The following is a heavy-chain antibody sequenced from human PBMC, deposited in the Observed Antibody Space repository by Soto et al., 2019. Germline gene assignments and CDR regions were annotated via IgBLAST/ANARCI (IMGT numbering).Heavy chain of an antibody. V-gene: IGHV3-23*01. CDR1: GFTFSSYA. D-gene: IGHD1-1*01. J-gene: IGHJ4*02. CDR3: AKDSEWRGWNEYYFDY. CDR2: ISGSGGST. Sequence: GGSLRLSCAASGFTFSSYAMSWVRQAPGKGLEWVSAISGSGGSTYYADSVKGRFTISRDNSKNTLYLQMNSLRAEDTAVYYCAKDSEWRGWNEYYFDYWGQGTLVTVSS.